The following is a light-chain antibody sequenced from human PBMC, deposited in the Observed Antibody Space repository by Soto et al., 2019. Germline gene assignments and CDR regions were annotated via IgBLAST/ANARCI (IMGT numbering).Light chain of an antibody. V-gene: IGLV3-21*02. CDR3: QVWDSSSDRLYV. CDR2: DDS. CDR1: NIGSKS. J-gene: IGLJ1*01. Sequence: SYELPQPPSVSVAPGQTARITCGGNNIGSKSVHWYQQKPGQAPVLVVYDDSDRPSGIPERFSGSNSGNTATLTISRVEAGVEADYYCQVWDSSSDRLYVFGTGTKVTVL.